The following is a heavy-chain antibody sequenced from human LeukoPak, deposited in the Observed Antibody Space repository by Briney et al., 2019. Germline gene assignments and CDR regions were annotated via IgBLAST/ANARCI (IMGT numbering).Heavy chain of an antibody. Sequence: LGGSLRLSCAASGFTFTSYSMTWVRQAPGKGLEGVSSISSTTTYIYYAHSVKGRFTISRDNANNSLHLLISSLRAEDTGIYYCARARSPHFTVVATFDSWGPGTLVTVSS. CDR1: GFTFTSYS. CDR2: ISSTTTYI. D-gene: IGHD4-4*01. CDR3: ARARSPHFTVVATFDS. J-gene: IGHJ4*02. V-gene: IGHV3-21*01.